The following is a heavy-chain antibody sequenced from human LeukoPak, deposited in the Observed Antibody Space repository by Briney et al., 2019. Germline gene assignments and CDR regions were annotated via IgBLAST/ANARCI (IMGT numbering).Heavy chain of an antibody. J-gene: IGHJ3*02. CDR2: INPSGGST. V-gene: IGHV1-46*01. Sequence: ASVKVSCKASGCTFTSYYMHWVRQAPGQGLEWMGIINPSGGSTSYAQKFQGRVTMTRDTSTSTVYMELSSLRSEDTAVYYCARGSSSWQKLGNDAFDIWGQGTMVTVSS. CDR3: ARGSSSWQKLGNDAFDI. D-gene: IGHD6-13*01. CDR1: GCTFTSYY.